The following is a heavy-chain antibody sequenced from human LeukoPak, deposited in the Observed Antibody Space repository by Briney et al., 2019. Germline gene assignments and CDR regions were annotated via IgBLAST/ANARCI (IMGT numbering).Heavy chain of an antibody. J-gene: IGHJ4*02. V-gene: IGHV4-4*07. CDR1: DDSISSYY. CDR2: IYTNGNT. D-gene: IGHD4-11*01. CDR3: ARGEDSNYVFDY. Sequence: SETLSPTCTVSDDSISSYYWSWIRQPAGKGLEWIGRIYTNGNTNYNPSLKSRVTMSVDSSKNQFSLKLTSVTAADTAVYYCARGEDSNYVFDYWGQGTLVTVSS.